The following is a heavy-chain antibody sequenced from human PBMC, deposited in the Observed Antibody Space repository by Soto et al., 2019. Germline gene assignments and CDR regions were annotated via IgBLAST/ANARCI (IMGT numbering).Heavy chain of an antibody. D-gene: IGHD3-10*01. CDR1: GFTFSSYW. J-gene: IGHJ4*02. V-gene: IGHV3-7*03. Sequence: GGSLRLSCAASGFTFSSYWMSWVRQAPGKGLEWVANIKQDGSEKYYVDSVKGRFTISRDNAKNSLSLQMNRLRAEDTALYYCARLGSGSYSSLDYWGQGTLVTVSS. CDR3: ARLGSGSYSSLDY. CDR2: IKQDGSEK.